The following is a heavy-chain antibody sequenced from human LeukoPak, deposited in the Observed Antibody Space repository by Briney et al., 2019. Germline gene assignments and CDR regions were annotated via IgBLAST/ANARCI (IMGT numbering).Heavy chain of an antibody. CDR3: ARRGVVVIRSFDY. Sequence: SETLSLTCTVSGGSISSSSYYWGWIRQPPGKGLEWIGSIYYSGSTYYNPSLKSRVTISVDTSKNQFSLKLSSVTAADTAVYYCARRGVVVIRSFDYWGQGTLVTVSS. CDR2: IYYSGST. CDR1: GGSISSSSYY. V-gene: IGHV4-39*07. D-gene: IGHD3-22*01. J-gene: IGHJ4*02.